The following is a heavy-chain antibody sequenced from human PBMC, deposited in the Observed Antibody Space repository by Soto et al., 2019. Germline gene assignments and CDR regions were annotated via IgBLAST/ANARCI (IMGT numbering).Heavy chain of an antibody. CDR2: IDSDGSTT. CDR3: ARPGYSNYGSGVDG. D-gene: IGHD4-4*01. V-gene: IGHV3-74*01. CDR1: GFTFSVYW. J-gene: IGHJ6*02. Sequence: EVQLVESGGGLVQPGGSLRLSCADSGFTFSVYWMHWVRQAPGTGLLWVSRIDSDGSTTSYADSVKCRFTISRDNVKSTMYLQLNSLGAEDTAVYDCARPGYSNYGSGVDGWGQGTTVTVSS.